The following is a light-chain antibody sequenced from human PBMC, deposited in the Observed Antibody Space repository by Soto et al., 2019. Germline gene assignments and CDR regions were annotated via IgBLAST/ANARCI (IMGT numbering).Light chain of an antibody. CDR2: GAS. Sequence: EIVMTQSPVTLSVSPGERATLSCRASQSVSSNLAWYQQKPGQAPRLLIYGASTRATGVPARFSGSGSGTEFTLHISSLQSEDFAVYYCQHYNNWPPWTFGQGTKVEIQ. CDR1: QSVSSN. CDR3: QHYNNWPPWT. J-gene: IGKJ1*01. V-gene: IGKV3-15*01.